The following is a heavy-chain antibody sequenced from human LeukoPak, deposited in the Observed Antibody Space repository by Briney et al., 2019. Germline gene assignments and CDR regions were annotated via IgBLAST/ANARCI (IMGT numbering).Heavy chain of an antibody. CDR1: GGSFSGYY. D-gene: IGHD3-9*01. CDR2: IYYSGST. V-gene: IGHV4-31*11. J-gene: IGHJ6*03. CDR3: ARGLTYYDILTGYREDYYMDV. Sequence: SETLSLTCAVYGGSFSGYYWSWIRQHPGKGLEWIGYIYYSGSTYYNPSLKSRVTISVDTSKNQFSLKLSSVTAADTAVYYCARGLTYYDILTGYREDYYMDVWGKGTTVTVSS.